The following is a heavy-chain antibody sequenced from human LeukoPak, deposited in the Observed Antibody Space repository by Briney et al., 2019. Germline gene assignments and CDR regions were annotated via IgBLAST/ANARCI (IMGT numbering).Heavy chain of an antibody. CDR2: ISSGSSYI. CDR1: GFTFSRYN. J-gene: IGHJ4*02. CDR3: ARHLSGVTGYTYGRGIDY. Sequence: GGSLRLSCAASGFTFSRYNMNWVRQAPGKGLEWVSSISSGSSYIYYADSVKGRFTISRDNAKNSLYLQMNSLRAEDTAVYYCARHLSGVTGYTYGRGIDYWGQGTLVTVSS. D-gene: IGHD5-18*01. V-gene: IGHV3-21*01.